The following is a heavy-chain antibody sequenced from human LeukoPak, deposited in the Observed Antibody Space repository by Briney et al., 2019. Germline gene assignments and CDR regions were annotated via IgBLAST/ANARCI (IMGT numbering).Heavy chain of an antibody. D-gene: IGHD3-22*01. CDR2: IYTSGST. J-gene: IGHJ4*02. Sequence: SETLSPTCTVSGGSISYFYWSWIRQPAGKGLEWIGRIYTSGSTNYNPSLKSRVTISVDTSKNQFSLKLSSVTAADTAVYYCARVKTYYYDSSGYYIDYWGQGTLVTVSS. CDR1: GGSISYFY. CDR3: ARVKTYYYDSSGYYIDY. V-gene: IGHV4-4*07.